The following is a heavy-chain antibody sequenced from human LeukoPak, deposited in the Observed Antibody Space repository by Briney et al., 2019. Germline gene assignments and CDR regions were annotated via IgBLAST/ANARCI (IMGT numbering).Heavy chain of an antibody. CDR2: ISYDGSNK. V-gene: IGHV3-30*01. CDR1: GFTFNSYA. Sequence: GGSLRLSCAASGFTFNSYAMHWVRQAPGKGLEWVAVISYDGSNKYYADSVKGRFTISRDDSKNTLYLQMNSLRAEDTAVYYCARGGGGFWSGYYWFDYWGQGTLVTVSS. J-gene: IGHJ4*02. D-gene: IGHD3-3*01. CDR3: ARGGGGFWSGYYWFDY.